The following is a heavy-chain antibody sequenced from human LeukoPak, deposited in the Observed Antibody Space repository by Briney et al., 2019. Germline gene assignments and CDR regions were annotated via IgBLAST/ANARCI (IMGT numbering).Heavy chain of an antibody. Sequence: GGSLRLSCAASGFTFSSYAMSWVRQAPGKGLEWVSDMSSSGGSTSYADSVKGRFTISRDNSKNTLYLQMNSLRADDTAVYYCAKGRPFDYWGQGTLVTVSS. D-gene: IGHD6-6*01. CDR2: MSSSGGST. CDR1: GFTFSSYA. J-gene: IGHJ4*02. V-gene: IGHV3-23*01. CDR3: AKGRPFDY.